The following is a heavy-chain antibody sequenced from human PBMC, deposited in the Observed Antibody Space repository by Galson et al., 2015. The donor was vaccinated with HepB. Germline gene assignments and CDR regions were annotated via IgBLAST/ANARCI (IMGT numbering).Heavy chain of an antibody. D-gene: IGHD6-19*01. Sequence: SVKVSCKASGYTFTSYAMNWVRQAPGQGLEWMGWINTNTGNPTYAQGFTGRFVFSLDTSVSTAYLQISSLKAEDTAVYYCARDFSIKGSSGRTPGYWGQGTLVTVSS. CDR3: ARDFSIKGSSGRTPGY. CDR1: GYTFTSYA. CDR2: INTNTGNP. J-gene: IGHJ4*02. V-gene: IGHV7-4-1*02.